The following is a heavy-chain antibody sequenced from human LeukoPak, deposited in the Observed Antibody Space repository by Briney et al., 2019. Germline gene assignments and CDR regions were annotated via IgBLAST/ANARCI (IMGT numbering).Heavy chain of an antibody. J-gene: IGHJ4*02. CDR3: AREYISGWLAY. D-gene: IGHD6-19*01. V-gene: IGHV4-39*07. CDR2: INHSGST. Sequence: PSETLCLTCTVSGGSISSSSYYWSWIRQPPGKGLEWIGEINHSGSTNYNPSLKSRVTISVDASKNQFSLKLSSVTAADTAVYYCAREYISGWLAYWGQGTLVTVSS. CDR1: GGSISSSSYY.